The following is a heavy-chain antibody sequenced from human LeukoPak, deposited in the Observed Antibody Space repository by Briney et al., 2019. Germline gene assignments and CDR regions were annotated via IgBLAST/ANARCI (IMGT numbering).Heavy chain of an antibody. V-gene: IGHV4-4*07. J-gene: IGHJ4*02. D-gene: IGHD4-17*01. CDR1: GVSISVYY. CDR3: ARDPTTVTTIFDS. Sequence: SETLSLTCSVSGVSISVYYWSWIRQPAGKGLEWIGRIYPGESIYASENTNYNPSLKSRVSMPGDTSKNQVSLKLRPVTAADTAVYYCARDPTTVTTIFDSWGQGTLVTVSS. CDR2: IYPGESIYASENT.